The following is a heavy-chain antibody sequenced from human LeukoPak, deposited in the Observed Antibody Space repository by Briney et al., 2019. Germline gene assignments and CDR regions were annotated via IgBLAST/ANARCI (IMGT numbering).Heavy chain of an antibody. CDR2: MSGSGGSI. V-gene: IGHV3-23*01. CDR3: AKDRDGYKRGYDY. J-gene: IGHJ4*02. Sequence: PGGSLRLSCAASGFTFSSYVMSWVRQAPGKGLEWVSAMSGSGGSIYYADSVKGRFTISRDKSKNTLYLQMNSLRAEDTAVYYCAKDRDGYKRGYDYWGQGTLLTVSS. CDR1: GFTFSSYV. D-gene: IGHD5-24*01.